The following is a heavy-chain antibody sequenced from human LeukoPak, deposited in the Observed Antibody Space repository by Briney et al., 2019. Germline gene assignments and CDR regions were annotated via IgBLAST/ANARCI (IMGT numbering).Heavy chain of an antibody. Sequence: SETLPLTCAVYGGSFSGYYWSWIRQPPGKGLEWIGEINHSGSTNYNPSLKSRVTISVDTSKNQFSLKLSSVTAADTAVYYCARVPLFYDYVWGSYRYNWFDPWGQGTLVTVSS. CDR1: GGSFSGYY. J-gene: IGHJ5*02. CDR3: ARVPLFYDYVWGSYRYNWFDP. D-gene: IGHD3-16*02. CDR2: INHSGST. V-gene: IGHV4-34*01.